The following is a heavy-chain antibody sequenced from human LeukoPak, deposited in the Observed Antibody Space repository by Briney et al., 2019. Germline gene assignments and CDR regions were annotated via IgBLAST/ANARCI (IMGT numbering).Heavy chain of an antibody. D-gene: IGHD6-19*01. CDR1: GGTFSSYA. CDR3: ATGPDSGSSGWFAFDY. V-gene: IGHV1-69*13. CDR2: IIPIFGTA. J-gene: IGHJ4*02. Sequence: VQFSCKASGGTFSSYAISWVRQAPGQGLGWMGGIIPIFGTANYAQKFQGRVTITADESTSTAYMELSSLRSEDTAVYYCATGPDSGSSGWFAFDYWGQGTLVTVSS.